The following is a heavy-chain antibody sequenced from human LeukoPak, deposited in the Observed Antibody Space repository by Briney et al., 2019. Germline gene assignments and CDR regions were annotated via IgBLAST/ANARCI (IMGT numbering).Heavy chain of an antibody. V-gene: IGHV3-15*01. Sequence: GGSLRLSCAASGFTFSNAWMSWVRQAPGKGLEWVGRIKRQSDGGTTDYAAPVKGRFTISRDDSKNTVYLQMNSLEIEDTAVFYCTTGFCGGGRCYSVQYWGQGTLVTVCS. D-gene: IGHD2-15*01. CDR2: IKRQSDGGTT. J-gene: IGHJ4*02. CDR3: TTGFCGGGRCYSVQY. CDR1: GFTFSNAW.